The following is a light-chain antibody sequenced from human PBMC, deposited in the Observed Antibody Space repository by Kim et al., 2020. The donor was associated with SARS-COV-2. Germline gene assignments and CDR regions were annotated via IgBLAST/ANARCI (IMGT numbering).Light chain of an antibody. CDR2: DAS. Sequence: DIQMTQSPSSLSASVGDRVTITCQASQDISNYLNWYQQKPGKAPKLLIYDASNLETGVPSRFSGSGSGTDFTFTISSLQPEDIATYYCQGGTFGGGTKVDIK. J-gene: IGKJ4*01. CDR1: QDISNY. CDR3: QGGT. V-gene: IGKV1-33*01.